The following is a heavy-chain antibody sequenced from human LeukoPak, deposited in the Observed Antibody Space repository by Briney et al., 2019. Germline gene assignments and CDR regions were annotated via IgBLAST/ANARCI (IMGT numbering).Heavy chain of an antibody. CDR3: ARDLRYVWGSYRYPLHYFDY. J-gene: IGHJ4*02. CDR2: ISAYYGNT. CDR1: GYTFTSYG. D-gene: IGHD3-16*02. V-gene: IGHV1-18*01. Sequence: ASVKVSCKASGYTFTSYGISWVRQAPGQGLEWMGWISAYYGNTNYAQKLQGRVTMTTDTSTSTAYMELRSLRSDDTAVYYCARDLRYVWGSYRYPLHYFDYWGQGTLVTVSS.